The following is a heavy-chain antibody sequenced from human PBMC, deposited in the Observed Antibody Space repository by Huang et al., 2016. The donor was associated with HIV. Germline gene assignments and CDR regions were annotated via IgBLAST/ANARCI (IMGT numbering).Heavy chain of an antibody. CDR2: IYPGDSDT. V-gene: IGHV5-51*03. Sequence: EVQLLQSGAEVKKPVESLTISCKGSGSSFTSSWIGWVRQMPGKGLEWRVIIYPGDSDTRYSPSFQGQVTISADKSISTAYLQWSSRKASDTAMYDCARLFNSGSYSLRGAWDYWGQGTLVTVSS. CDR1: GSSFTSSW. D-gene: IGHD1-26*01. CDR3: ARLFNSGSYSLRGAWDY. J-gene: IGHJ4*02.